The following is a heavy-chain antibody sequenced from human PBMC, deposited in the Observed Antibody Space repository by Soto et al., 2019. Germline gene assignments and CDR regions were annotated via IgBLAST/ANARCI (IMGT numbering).Heavy chain of an antibody. CDR3: ARGDCSGGSCIYYYGMDV. V-gene: IGHV1-8*01. J-gene: IGHJ6*02. CDR1: GYTFTSYD. D-gene: IGHD2-15*01. CDR2: MNPNSGNT. Sequence: GASVKVSCKASGYTFTSYDINWVRQATGQGLEWMGWMNPNSGNTGYAQKFQGRVTMTRNTSISTAYMELSSLRSEDTAVYYCARGDCSGGSCIYYYGMDVWDQGTTVTVS.